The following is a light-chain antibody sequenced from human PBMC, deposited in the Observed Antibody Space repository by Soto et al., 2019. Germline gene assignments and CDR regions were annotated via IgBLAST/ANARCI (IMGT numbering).Light chain of an antibody. CDR2: AAS. Sequence: AIRMTQSPSSFSASTGDRVTITCRASQGITSYLAWYQQKPGKAPKLLIYAASTLQSGVPSRFSGSGSGTEFTLTISSLQPDDFATYYCQQYNSYGTFGQGTKVEIK. J-gene: IGKJ1*01. CDR3: QQYNSYGT. CDR1: QGITSY. V-gene: IGKV1-8*01.